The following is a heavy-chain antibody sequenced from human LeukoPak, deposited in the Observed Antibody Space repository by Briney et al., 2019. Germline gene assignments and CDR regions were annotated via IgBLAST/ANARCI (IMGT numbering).Heavy chain of an antibody. V-gene: IGHV3-21*01. CDR1: GFTFSSYS. CDR2: ISSSSSYI. D-gene: IGHD3-3*01. CDR3: ASRHVLGYDFWSGPYNWFDP. J-gene: IGHJ5*02. Sequence: PGGSLGLSCAASGFTFSSYSMNWVRQAPGKGLEWVSSISSSSSYIYYADSVKGRFTISRDNAKNSLYLQMNSLRAEDTAVYYCASRHVLGYDFWSGPYNWFDPWGQGTLVTVSS.